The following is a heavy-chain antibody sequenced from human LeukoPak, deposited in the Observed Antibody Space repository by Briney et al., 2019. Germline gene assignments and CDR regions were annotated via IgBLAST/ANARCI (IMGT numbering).Heavy chain of an antibody. V-gene: IGHV3-74*01. D-gene: IGHD2/OR15-2a*01. Sequence: SGGSLRLSCAASGNYWMHWVRQAPGKGLVWVSHINSDGSWTSYADSVKSRFTISKDNAKNTVYLQMNSPRAEDTAVYYCVSFYETYWGRGTLVTVSS. CDR2: INSDGSWT. J-gene: IGHJ4*02. CDR1: GNYW. CDR3: VSFYETY.